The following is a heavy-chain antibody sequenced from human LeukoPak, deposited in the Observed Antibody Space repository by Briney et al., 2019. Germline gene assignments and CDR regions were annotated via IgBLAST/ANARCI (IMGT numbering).Heavy chain of an antibody. CDR3: AKDDGAGYYGSGYFDY. J-gene: IGHJ4*02. CDR2: IRYDGSNK. Sequence: GGSLRLSCAASGFTFSSYSMNWVRQAPGKGLEWVAFIRYDGSNKYYADSVKGRFTISRDNSKNTLSLQMHSLRAEDTAVYYCAKDDGAGYYGSGYFDYWGQGTLVTVSS. D-gene: IGHD3-10*01. CDR1: GFTFSSYS. V-gene: IGHV3-30*02.